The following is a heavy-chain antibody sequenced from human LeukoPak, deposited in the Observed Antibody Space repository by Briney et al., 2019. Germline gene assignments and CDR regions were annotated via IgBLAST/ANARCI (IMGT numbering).Heavy chain of an antibody. D-gene: IGHD1-26*01. CDR2: ISSDGSST. CDR1: GFTFSSYW. CDR3: ARAGVGAIYYFDY. Sequence: GGSLRLSCAASGFTFSSYWMHWVRQAPGKGLVWVSRISSDGSSTSYADSVKGRFTISRDNAKNTLYLQMNSPRAEDTAVYYCARAGVGAIYYFDYWGQGTLVTVSS. V-gene: IGHV3-74*01. J-gene: IGHJ4*02.